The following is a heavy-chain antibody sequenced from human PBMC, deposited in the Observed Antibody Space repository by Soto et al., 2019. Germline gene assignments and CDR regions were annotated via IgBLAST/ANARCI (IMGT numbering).Heavy chain of an antibody. CDR3: ARGGNWNHVFDP. CDR1: GYTFTSYA. V-gene: IGHV1-3*01. J-gene: IGHJ5*02. CDR2: INAGNGNT. Sequence: QVQLVQSGAEVKKPGASVKVSCKASGYTFTSYAMHWVRQAPGQRLEWMGWINAGNGNTKYSQKFQGRVTITRDTSASTAYMELSSLRSEYTAVYYCARGGNWNHVFDPWGQGTLVTVSS. D-gene: IGHD1-20*01.